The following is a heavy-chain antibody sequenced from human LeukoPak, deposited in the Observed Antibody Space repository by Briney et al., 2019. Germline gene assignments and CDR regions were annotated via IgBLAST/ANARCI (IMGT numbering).Heavy chain of an antibody. CDR3: ARPRYNWNYYFDY. CDR1: GGSIGSSSY. D-gene: IGHD1-7*01. CDR2: IYYAGST. Sequence: PSETLSLTCTVSGGSIGSSSYWGWIRQPPGKGLEWLGTIYYAGSTYYSPSLKSRVTISVDTSKNQFSLKLTSVSAADTAVYYCARPRYNWNYYFDYWGQGTLVTVSS. J-gene: IGHJ4*02. V-gene: IGHV4-39*01.